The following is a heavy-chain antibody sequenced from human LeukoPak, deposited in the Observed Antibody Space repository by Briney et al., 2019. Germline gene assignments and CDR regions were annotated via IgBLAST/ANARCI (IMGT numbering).Heavy chain of an antibody. CDR1: GYTFSDYY. J-gene: IGHJ3*02. V-gene: IGHV1-2*02. CDR2: INPNSGGT. CDR3: ARVVTYCGGDCYWGAFDI. D-gene: IGHD2-21*02. Sequence: ASVKVSCKASGYTFSDYYMHWMRQAPGQGLEWMGWINPNSGGTNYQGRVTMTRDTSITTAYMELSRLRSDDTAVYYCARVVTYCGGDCYWGAFDIWGQGTMVTVSS.